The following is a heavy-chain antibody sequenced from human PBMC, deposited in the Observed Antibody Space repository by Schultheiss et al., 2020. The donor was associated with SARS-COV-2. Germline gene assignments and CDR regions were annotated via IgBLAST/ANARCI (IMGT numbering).Heavy chain of an antibody. J-gene: IGHJ4*02. D-gene: IGHD6-13*01. CDR2: IYYSGST. Sequence: SETLSLTCTVSGGSISSSSYYWGWIRQPPGKGLEWIGYIYYSGSTNYNPSLKSRVTMSVDTSKNQFSLKLSSVTAADTAVYYCAREPERIAAAGAFDYWGQGTLVTVSS. CDR1: GGSISSSSYY. V-gene: IGHV4-61*05. CDR3: AREPERIAAAGAFDY.